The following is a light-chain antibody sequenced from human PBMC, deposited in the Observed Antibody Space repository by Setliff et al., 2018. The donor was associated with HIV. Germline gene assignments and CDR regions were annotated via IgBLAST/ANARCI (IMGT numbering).Light chain of an antibody. V-gene: IGLV2-14*02. CDR1: SSDIGTYNL. J-gene: IGLJ1*01. CDR2: DVS. Sequence: LTQPASVSGSPGQSITISCTGTSSDIGTYNLVSWYQQYPGKAPKVMIYDVSNRPSGVSNRFSGSKSGNTASLTISGLQAEDEADYYCSSYTSTSTLCVFGTGTKVTVL. CDR3: SSYTSTSTLCV.